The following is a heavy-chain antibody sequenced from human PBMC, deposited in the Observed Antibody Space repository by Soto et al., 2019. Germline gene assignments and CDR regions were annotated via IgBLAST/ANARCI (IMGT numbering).Heavy chain of an antibody. CDR2: IIPFIGTA. CDR1: GGTFSSYA. J-gene: IGHJ6*02. D-gene: IGHD3-22*01. CDR3: ARVVITTVPASYYYGMDV. V-gene: IGHV1-69*11. Sequence: SVKVSCKASGGTFSSYAISWVRQAPGQGLEWMGRIIPFIGTANYAQKFQGRVTITADESTSTAYMELTSLRSEDTAVYYCARVVITTVPASYYYGMDVWGQGTTVTVSS.